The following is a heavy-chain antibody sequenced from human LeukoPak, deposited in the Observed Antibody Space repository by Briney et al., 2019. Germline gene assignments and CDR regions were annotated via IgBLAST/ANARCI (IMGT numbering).Heavy chain of an antibody. V-gene: IGHV1-18*01. CDR1: GYTFTSYG. CDR3: ARADNYYGSSGYDWFDP. J-gene: IGHJ5*02. CDR2: IRAYNGNT. Sequence: AASVKVSCKASGYTFTSYGISWVRQAPGQGLEWMGCIRAYNGNTNYAQKLQGRVTMTTDTSTSTAYMELRSMRSDDTAVYYCARADNYYGSSGYDWFDPWGQGTLVTVSS. D-gene: IGHD3-22*01.